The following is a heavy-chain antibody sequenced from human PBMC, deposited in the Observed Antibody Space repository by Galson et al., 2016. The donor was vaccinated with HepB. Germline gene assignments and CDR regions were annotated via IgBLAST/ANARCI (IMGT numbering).Heavy chain of an antibody. CDR2: ISSSSNFI. J-gene: IGHJ3*01. V-gene: IGHV3-21*01. D-gene: IGHD3-10*01. CDR1: GFDFSSYR. Sequence: SLRLSCAASGFDFSSYRMNWVRQAPGKGLDWVATISSSSNFIYYADSVKGRLTISRDNAEDSLDLQMNSLRAEDTAVYYCARDRGPLYAFDVWGQGTMVTVSS. CDR3: ARDRGPLYAFDV.